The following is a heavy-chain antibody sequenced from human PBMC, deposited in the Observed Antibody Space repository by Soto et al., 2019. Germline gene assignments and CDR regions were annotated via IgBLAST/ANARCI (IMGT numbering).Heavy chain of an antibody. CDR2: IIPIFGTA. J-gene: IGHJ5*02. V-gene: IGHV1-69*01. D-gene: IGHD6-6*01. CDR1: GGTFSSYA. Sequence: QVQLVQSGAEVKKPGSSVKVSCKASGGTFSSYAISWVRQAPGQGLEWMGGIIPIFGTANYAQKFQGRVTITADEATSTAYMELSSLRSEDTAVYYCATYSSSVPPPENWFDPWGQGTLVTVSS. CDR3: ATYSSSVPPPENWFDP.